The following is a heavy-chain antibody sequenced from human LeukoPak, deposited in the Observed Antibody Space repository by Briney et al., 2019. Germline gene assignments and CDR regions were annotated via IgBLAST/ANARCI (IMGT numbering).Heavy chain of an antibody. CDR1: GGTFSSYA. CDR2: IIPIFGTA. D-gene: IGHD3-22*01. CDR3: ARDSHYYYDSSGYHWYNWFDP. V-gene: IGHV1-69*01. J-gene: IGHJ5*02. Sequence: SVKVSCTASGGTFSSYAISWVRQAPGQGLEWMGGIIPIFGTANYAQKFQGRVTITADESTSTAYMELSSLRSEDTAVYYCARDSHYYYDSSGYHWYNWFDPWGQGTLVTVSS.